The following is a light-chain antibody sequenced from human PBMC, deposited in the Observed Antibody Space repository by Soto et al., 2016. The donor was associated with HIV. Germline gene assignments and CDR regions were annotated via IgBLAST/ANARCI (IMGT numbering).Light chain of an antibody. V-gene: IGKV1-NL1*01. J-gene: IGKJ1*01. Sequence: DIQMTQSPSSLSASVGDRVTITCRASQGISNSLAWYQQNPGKAPKLLLYAASRLESGVPSRFSGSGSGTDYTLTISSLQPEDFTTYYCQQYYSTPPWTFGQGTKVEIK. CDR3: QQYYSTPPWT. CDR1: QGISNS. CDR2: AAS.